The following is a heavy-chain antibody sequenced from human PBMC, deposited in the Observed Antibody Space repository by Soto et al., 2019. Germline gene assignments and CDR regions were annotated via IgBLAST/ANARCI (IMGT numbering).Heavy chain of an antibody. Sequence: QVQLVQSGAEVKKPGSSVKVSCKASGGTFSSYTISWVRQAPGQGLEWMGRIIPILGIANYAQKFQGRVTLPADKSTRTAYMELSSLRSEATAVYYCAREGSAGYSRSWLRAGGCLDYWGQGTLVTVSS. D-gene: IGHD6-13*01. CDR2: IIPILGIA. J-gene: IGHJ4*02. V-gene: IGHV1-69*08. CDR3: AREGSAGYSRSWLRAGGCLDY. CDR1: GGTFSSYT.